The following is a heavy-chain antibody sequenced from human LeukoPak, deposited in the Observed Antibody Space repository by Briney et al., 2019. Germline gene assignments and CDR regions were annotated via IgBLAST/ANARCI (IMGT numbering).Heavy chain of an antibody. CDR3: ASIYCSSSSCYHVY. J-gene: IGHJ4*02. CDR2: IYYSEST. V-gene: IGHV4-59*01. Sequence: ETLSLTCTVSGVSISSYYCSWIRQPPAQGLEWIGYIYYSESTHYNPSLKSRVTISVDTSKNQFSLKLSSVTAADTAVYFCASIYCSSSSCYHVYWGQGTLVTVSS. CDR1: GVSISSYY. D-gene: IGHD2-2*01.